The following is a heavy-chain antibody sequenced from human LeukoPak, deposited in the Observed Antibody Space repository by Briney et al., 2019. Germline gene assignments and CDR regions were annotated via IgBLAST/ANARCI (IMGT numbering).Heavy chain of an antibody. V-gene: IGHV3-30-3*01. J-gene: IGHJ4*02. CDR2: ISYDGSSK. Sequence: GGSLRLSCAASGFTFSSYAMHWVRQAPGKGLEWVAVISYDGSSKYYADSVKGRFTISRDNSKNTLYLQMNSLRAEDTAVYYCAREYYDSSGYYYFDYWGQGTLVTVSS. CDR3: AREYYDSSGYYYFDY. CDR1: GFTFSSYA. D-gene: IGHD3-22*01.